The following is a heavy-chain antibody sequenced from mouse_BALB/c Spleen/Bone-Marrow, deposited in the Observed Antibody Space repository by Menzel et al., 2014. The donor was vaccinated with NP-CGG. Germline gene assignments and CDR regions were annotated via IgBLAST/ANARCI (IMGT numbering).Heavy chain of an antibody. CDR1: GFNIKDTY. Sequence: DVQLQESGAELVKPGASVKLSCTASGFNIKDTYMHWVKQRPDQGLEWIGRIDPANGNTKYNPKFQGKATITSDTSSNTAYLQLSSLTSGDTPVYYCVGGEGYWGQGTTLTVSS. CDR2: IDPANGNT. J-gene: IGHJ2*01. CDR3: VGGEGY. V-gene: IGHV14-3*02.